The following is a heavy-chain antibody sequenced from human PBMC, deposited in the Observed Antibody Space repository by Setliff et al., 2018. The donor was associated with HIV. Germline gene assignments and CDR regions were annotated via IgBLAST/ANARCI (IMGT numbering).Heavy chain of an antibody. CDR2: INHGGST. J-gene: IGHJ4*02. CDR1: SGSFSGYF. Sequence: PSETLSLTCAIYSGSFSGYFWSWIRQPPGKGLEWIGEINHGGSTNYNPSLKSRVTTSVDTSKNQFSLKLTSVTAADSAVYYCASEYSNFWSGGFDYWAQGTPVTVSS. V-gene: IGHV4-34*01. D-gene: IGHD3-3*01. CDR3: ASEYSNFWSGGFDY.